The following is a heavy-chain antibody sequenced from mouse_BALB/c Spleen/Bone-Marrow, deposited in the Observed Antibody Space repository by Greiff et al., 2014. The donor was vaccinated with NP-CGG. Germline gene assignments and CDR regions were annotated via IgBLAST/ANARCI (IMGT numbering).Heavy chain of an antibody. CDR3: ARQGGTEYYAMDY. Sequence: EVKVEESGGGLVQPGGSLKLSCATSGFTFSDYYMYWVRQTPEKRLEWVAYISNGGGSTYYPDTVKGRFTISRDNAKNTLYLQMSRLKSEDTATYYCARQGGTEYYAMDYWGQGTSVTVSS. CDR2: ISNGGGST. V-gene: IGHV5-12*02. D-gene: IGHD3-3*01. CDR1: GFTFSDYY. J-gene: IGHJ4*01.